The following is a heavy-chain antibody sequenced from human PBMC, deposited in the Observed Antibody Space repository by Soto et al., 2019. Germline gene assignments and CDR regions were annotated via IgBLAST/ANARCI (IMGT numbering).Heavy chain of an antibody. CDR1: GFTVSSNY. Sequence: GGSLRLSCAASGFTVSSNYMSWVRQAPGKGLEWVSVIYSGGSTYYADSVKGRFTISRDNSKNTLYLQMNSLRAEDTAVYYCARAKYSSGWYPYYFDYWGQGTLVTVSS. CDR2: IYSGGST. CDR3: ARAKYSSGWYPYYFDY. V-gene: IGHV3-53*01. D-gene: IGHD6-19*01. J-gene: IGHJ4*02.